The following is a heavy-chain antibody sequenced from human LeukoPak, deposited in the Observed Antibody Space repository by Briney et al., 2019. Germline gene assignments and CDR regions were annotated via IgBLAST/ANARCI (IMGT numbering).Heavy chain of an antibody. V-gene: IGHV4-31*03. J-gene: IGHJ4*02. CDR3: AREGLGYCSSTSCSEYYFDY. CDR2: IYYSGST. CDR1: GGSISSGGYY. Sequence: PSETLSLTCTVSGGSISSGGYYWSWIRQHPGKGLEWIGYIYYSGSTYYNPSLKSRVTISVDTSKNQFSLKLSSVTAADTAVYYCAREGLGYCSSTSCSEYYFDYWGQGTLVTASS. D-gene: IGHD2-2*01.